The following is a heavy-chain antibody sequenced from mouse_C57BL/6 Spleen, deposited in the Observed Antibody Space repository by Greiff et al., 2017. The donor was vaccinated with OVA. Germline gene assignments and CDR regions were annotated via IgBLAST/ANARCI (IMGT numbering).Heavy chain of an antibody. J-gene: IGHJ4*01. D-gene: IGHD1-1*01. V-gene: IGHV1-15*01. CDR3: TRDAITTVVAPNYYAMDY. Sequence: QVHVKQSGAELVRPGASVTLSCKASGYTFTDYEMHWVKQTPVHGLEWIGAIDPETGGTAYNQKFKGKAILTADKSSSTAYMELRSLTSEDSAVYYCTRDAITTVVAPNYYAMDYWGQGTSVTVSS. CDR2: IDPETGGT. CDR1: GYTFTDYE.